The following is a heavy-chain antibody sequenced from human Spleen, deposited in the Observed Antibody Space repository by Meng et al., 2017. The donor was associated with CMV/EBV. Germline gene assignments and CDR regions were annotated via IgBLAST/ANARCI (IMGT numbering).Heavy chain of an antibody. CDR3: VRTNWNYRGGLNA. V-gene: IGHV3-11*01. Sequence: GESLKISCAVSGFTFSSYALTWIRQAPGKGLEWVSYISASGGTIYYADSVKGRFTISRDNAKNSVYLQMNSLRAEDTAVYYCVRTNWNYRGGLNAWGQGTTVTVSS. J-gene: IGHJ6*02. CDR1: GFTFSSYA. CDR2: ISASGGTI. D-gene: IGHD1-7*01.